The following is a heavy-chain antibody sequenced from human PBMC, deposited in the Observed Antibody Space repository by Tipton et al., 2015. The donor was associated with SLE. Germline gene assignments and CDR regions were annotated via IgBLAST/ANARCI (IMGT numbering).Heavy chain of an antibody. Sequence: TLSLTCAVYGGSFRSYYWSWIRQPPGKGLEWIGNIYYTGHTYYSPSLESRLTFSVDTSTNQFSLMLSSVTAADTAVYYCAVAVVPAGMDVWGQGTTGTVSS. J-gene: IGHJ6*02. CDR2: IYYTGHT. CDR3: AVAVVPAGMDV. V-gene: IGHV4-59*07. D-gene: IGHD2-15*01. CDR1: GGSFRSYY.